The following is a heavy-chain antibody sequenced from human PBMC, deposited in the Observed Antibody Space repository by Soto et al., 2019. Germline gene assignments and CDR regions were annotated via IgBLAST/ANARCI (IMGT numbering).Heavy chain of an antibody. CDR1: GASIRSGGYY. V-gene: IGHV4-31*03. D-gene: IGHD2-15*01. Sequence: QVQLQESGPGLVKPSQTLSLTCTVSGASIRSGGYYWSWIRQHPGKGLEWIGYIFYSGSTYYNPSLQRRVAISEGTSKNQFSLKLLSVTAADTALYYCARGYCSGGTCYSGDYGDSRQPFNFAYWGQGTLVTVSS. CDR2: IFYSGST. CDR3: ARGYCSGGTCYSGDYGDSRQPFNFAY. J-gene: IGHJ4*02.